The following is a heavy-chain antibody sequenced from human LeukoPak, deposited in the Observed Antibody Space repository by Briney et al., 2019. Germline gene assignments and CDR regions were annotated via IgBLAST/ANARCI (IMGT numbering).Heavy chain of an antibody. CDR2: IIPIFGTA. Sequence: SVKVSCKASGGTFSSYAISWVRQAPGQGLEWMGGIIPIFGTANYAQKFQGRVTITADESTSTAYMELSSLRSEDTAVYYCARGYCSSTSCSWFDPWGQGTLVIVSS. D-gene: IGHD2-2*01. J-gene: IGHJ5*02. CDR3: ARGYCSSTSCSWFDP. V-gene: IGHV1-69*13. CDR1: GGTFSSYA.